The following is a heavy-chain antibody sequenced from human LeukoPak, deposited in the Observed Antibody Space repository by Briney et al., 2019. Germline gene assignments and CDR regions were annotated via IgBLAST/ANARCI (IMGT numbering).Heavy chain of an antibody. CDR3: ARLLVWEHPGYSYGPYYFDY. CDR2: IYPGDSDT. CDR1: GYSFTSYW. V-gene: IGHV5-51*01. Sequence: GESLKISCKGSGYSFTSYWIGWVRQMPGKGLEWMGIIYPGDSDTRYSPSFQGQVTISADKSISTAYLQWSSLKASDTAMYYCARLLVWEHPGYSYGPYYFDYWGQGTLVTVSS. D-gene: IGHD5-18*01. J-gene: IGHJ4*02.